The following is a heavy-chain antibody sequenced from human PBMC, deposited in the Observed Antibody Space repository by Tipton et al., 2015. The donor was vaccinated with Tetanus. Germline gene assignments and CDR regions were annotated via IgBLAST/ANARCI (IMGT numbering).Heavy chain of an antibody. Sequence: TLSLTCAVSGDSVSRSSHYWTWIRQPPGKELEWVGYVYHSGSTNYHPSLKSRLAISADTSKNQFSLNLRSVITTDTAVYYCARANNDYPKKGPFDYWGHGILVIVSS. CDR3: ARANNDYPKKGPFDY. J-gene: IGHJ4*01. V-gene: IGHV4-61*01. CDR1: GDSVSRSSHY. CDR2: VYHSGST. D-gene: IGHD5-12*01.